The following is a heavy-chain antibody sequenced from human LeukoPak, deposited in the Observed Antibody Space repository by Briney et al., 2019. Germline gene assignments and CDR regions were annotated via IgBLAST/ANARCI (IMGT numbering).Heavy chain of an antibody. CDR2: ITPGVGST. CDR1: GFTVTRSS. V-gene: IGHV3-23*01. CDR3: AKGGSEAFDI. Sequence: GGSLRLSCAASGFTVTRSSISWVRQAPGKGLEWVSAITPGVGSTHYADSVKGRFTISRDNSKNTLYLQMNSLRAEDTAVYYCAKGGSEAFDIWGQGTMVTVSS. J-gene: IGHJ3*02. D-gene: IGHD1-14*01.